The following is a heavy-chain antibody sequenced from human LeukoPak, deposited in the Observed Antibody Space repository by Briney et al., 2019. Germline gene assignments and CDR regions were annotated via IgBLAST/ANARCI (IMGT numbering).Heavy chain of an antibody. D-gene: IGHD4-17*01. V-gene: IGHV3-23*01. J-gene: IGHJ4*02. CDR2: ISGSGGST. Sequence: GGSLRPSCAVSGFTFTTHSMNWVRQAPGKGLEWVSAISGSGGSTYYADSVKGRFTISRDNSKNTLYLQMNSLRAEDTAVYYCAKEGPTDYGDYEFDYWGQGTLVTVSS. CDR1: GFTFTTHS. CDR3: AKEGPTDYGDYEFDY.